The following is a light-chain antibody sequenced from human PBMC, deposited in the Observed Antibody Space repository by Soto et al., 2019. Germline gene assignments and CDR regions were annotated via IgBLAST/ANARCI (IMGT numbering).Light chain of an antibody. CDR3: SSYTSSSTLV. V-gene: IGLV2-14*01. CDR1: SSDVGGYNY. J-gene: IGLJ3*02. Sequence: QSVLTQPASVSGSPGQSITISCTGTSSDVGGYNYVSWYQQHPGKAPKIMIYEVSNRPSGVSNRFSGSKSGNTASLTISGLQAEDEADYYCSSYTSSSTLVFGGGTKLTV. CDR2: EVS.